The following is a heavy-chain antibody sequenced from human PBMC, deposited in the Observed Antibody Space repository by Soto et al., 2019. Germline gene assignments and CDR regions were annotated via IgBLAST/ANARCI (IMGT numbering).Heavy chain of an antibody. CDR2: IWYDGSNK. CDR3: AREGGDSSSWGFGWFDP. Sequence: QVQLVESGGGVVQPGRSLRLSCAASGFTFSSYGMHWVRQAPGKGLEWVAVIWYDGSNKYYADSVKGRFTISRDNSKNTLYLQMNSLRAEDTAVYYCAREGGDSSSWGFGWFDPWGQGTLVTVSS. J-gene: IGHJ5*02. CDR1: GFTFSSYG. V-gene: IGHV3-33*01. D-gene: IGHD6-13*01.